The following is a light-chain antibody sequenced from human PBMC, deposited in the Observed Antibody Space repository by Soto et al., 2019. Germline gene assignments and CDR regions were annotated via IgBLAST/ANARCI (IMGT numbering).Light chain of an antibody. CDR2: GAS. J-gene: IGKJ1*01. V-gene: IGKV3-15*01. CDR3: QQYNTWLWT. CDR1: QSVNAN. Sequence: EVVMTQSPATLSVSPGERATLSCRASQSVNANLAWYQQKPGQDPRLLIHGASTRATGIPARFSGSGFGTEVSLTISSLQSEDFAVYYCQQYNTWLWTFGQGTKVEGK.